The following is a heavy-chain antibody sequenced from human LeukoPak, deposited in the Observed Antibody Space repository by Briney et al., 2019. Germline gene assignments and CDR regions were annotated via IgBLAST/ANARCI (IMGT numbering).Heavy chain of an antibody. V-gene: IGHV3-23*01. D-gene: IGHD3-16*01. CDR1: GFTFSTYA. J-gene: IGHJ5*01. CDR3: GIDRIWRDCAYYLGDS. CDR2: INGSGTTT. Sequence: GGSLRLSCDASGFTFSTYAMNWVRQAPGQGLEWVSAINGSGTTTYYADSVQGRFTISRDNSKNTLYLQMNSLRADDTALYYCGIDRIWRDCAYYLGDSWGEGPLVTVST.